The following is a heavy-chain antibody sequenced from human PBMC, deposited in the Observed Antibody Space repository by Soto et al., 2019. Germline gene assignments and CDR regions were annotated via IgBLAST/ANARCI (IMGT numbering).Heavy chain of an antibody. Sequence: PSETLSLTCIDSGGSISNYYWSWIRQPPGKGLEWIGNVYYSGSTYNNPSLKSRVTISVDTSKNQFSLKLSSVTAADTALYYCARCTTVTTLDWFDPWGQGTLVTAPQ. CDR1: GGSISNYY. CDR3: ARCTTVTTLDWFDP. CDR2: VYYSGST. D-gene: IGHD4-17*01. V-gene: IGHV4-59*08. J-gene: IGHJ5*02.